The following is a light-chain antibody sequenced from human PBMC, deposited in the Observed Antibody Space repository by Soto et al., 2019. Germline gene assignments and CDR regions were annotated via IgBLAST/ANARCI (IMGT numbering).Light chain of an antibody. Sequence: EIVLTQSPATLSLSPGERATLSCRASQTVGIYLAWYQQKPGQAPRLLIYDASSRAAGIPARFSGSGSGTDFTLNISSLEPEDFAIYYCQHRSDWPWTFGQGTKVEI. CDR2: DAS. V-gene: IGKV3-11*01. CDR3: QHRSDWPWT. CDR1: QTVGIY. J-gene: IGKJ1*01.